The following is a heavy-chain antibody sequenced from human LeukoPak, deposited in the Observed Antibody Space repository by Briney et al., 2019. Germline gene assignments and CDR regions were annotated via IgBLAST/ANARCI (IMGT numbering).Heavy chain of an antibody. D-gene: IGHD1-26*01. CDR2: ISWNSGSI. CDR3: ARDGGSYSYMDV. CDR1: GFTFDDYA. V-gene: IGHV3-9*03. Sequence: PGRSLRLSCAASGFTFDDYAMHWVRHAPGKGLEWVSGISWNSGSIGYADSVKGRFTISRDNSKNTLYLQMGSLRAEDMAVYYCARDGGSYSYMDVWGKGTTVTVSS. J-gene: IGHJ6*03.